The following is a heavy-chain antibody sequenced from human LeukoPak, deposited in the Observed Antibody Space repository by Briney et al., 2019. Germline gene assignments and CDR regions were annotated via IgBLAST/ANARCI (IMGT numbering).Heavy chain of an antibody. D-gene: IGHD5-18*01. CDR3: ARGRSYGFDFDS. J-gene: IGHJ4*02. CDR1: GVSINTSCYY. CDR2: KYYSGST. V-gene: IGHV4-61*01. Sequence: SETLSLTCDVPGVSINTSCYYWTWIRQPPGKGLEWIAYKYYSGSTRYNSSLRTQLTISLDTSKKQFSLRLTSVTAADTAVYYCARGRSYGFDFDSWGPGTLVIVSS.